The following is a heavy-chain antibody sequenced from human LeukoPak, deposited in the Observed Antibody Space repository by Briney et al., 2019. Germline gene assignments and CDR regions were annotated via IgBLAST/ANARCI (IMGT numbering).Heavy chain of an antibody. CDR3: ARGSFSADAPLVLDYFHH. Sequence: ASVKLCCNASGYSFTGYYIHLVRHAPGQGIEWVGWINPNSGGTNYGQKFQGRVTMTRDTSISTAYMELRRLKSDDTAVYDCARGSFSADAPLVLDYFHHWGQGTLVTASS. CDR1: GYSFTGYY. J-gene: IGHJ1*01. CDR2: INPNSGGT. V-gene: IGHV1-2*02. D-gene: IGHD5-18*01.